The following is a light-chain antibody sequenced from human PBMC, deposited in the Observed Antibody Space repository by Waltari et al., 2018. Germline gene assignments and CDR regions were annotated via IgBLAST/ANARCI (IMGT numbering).Light chain of an antibody. CDR3: QQTYNTPVT. CDR1: QSISTY. CDR2: AAS. V-gene: IGKV1-39*01. Sequence: DIQMTQSPSSLSASVGDRATITCRASQSISTYLNWYQQKPGKAPKVLIYAASSLQSGVPSRFRGSGSGTDFTLTISSLQPEDFATYYCQQTYNTPVTFGQGTRLEIK. J-gene: IGKJ5*01.